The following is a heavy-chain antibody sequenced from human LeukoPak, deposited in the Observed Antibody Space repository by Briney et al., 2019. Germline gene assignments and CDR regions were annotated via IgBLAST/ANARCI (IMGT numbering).Heavy chain of an antibody. CDR1: GGSISSYY. V-gene: IGHV4-59*12. CDR3: ARVRYSGYDYSDY. D-gene: IGHD5-12*01. CDR2: IYYSGST. J-gene: IGHJ4*02. Sequence: SETLSLTCTVSGGSISSYYWSWIRQPPGKGLEWIGYIYYSGSTNYDPSLKSRVTISVDTSKNQFSLKLSSVTAADTAVYYCARVRYSGYDYSDYWGQGTLVTVSS.